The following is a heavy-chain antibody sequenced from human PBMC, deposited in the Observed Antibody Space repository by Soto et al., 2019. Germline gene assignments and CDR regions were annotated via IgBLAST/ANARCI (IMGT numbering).Heavy chain of an antibody. Sequence: GASVKVSCKASGYTFTIYSIHWVRQAPGQGLEWMGIINPSGGSTSYERKFQGRVTMTRETSTSTVYMELSSLRSEDTAVYYCARGNYYDSSGYYFDNWGQGTLVTVSS. D-gene: IGHD3-22*01. J-gene: IGHJ4*02. CDR1: GYTFTIYS. CDR3: ARGNYYDSSGYYFDN. CDR2: INPSGGST. V-gene: IGHV1-46*03.